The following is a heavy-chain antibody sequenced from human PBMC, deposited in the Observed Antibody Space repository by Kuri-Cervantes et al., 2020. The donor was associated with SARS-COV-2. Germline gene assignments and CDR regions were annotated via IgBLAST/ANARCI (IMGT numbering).Heavy chain of an antibody. CDR3: ARAQSYGDYFRYAFEGHNDAFDI. CDR2: ISYDGSNK. Sequence: GGSLRLSCAASGFTFSSYAMHWVRQAPGKGLEWVAVISYDGSNKYYADSVKGRFTISRGNSKNTLYLQMNSLRAEDTAVYYCARAQSYGDYFRYAFEGHNDAFDIWGQGTMVTVSS. D-gene: IGHD4-17*01. CDR1: GFTFSSYA. J-gene: IGHJ3*02. V-gene: IGHV3-30*04.